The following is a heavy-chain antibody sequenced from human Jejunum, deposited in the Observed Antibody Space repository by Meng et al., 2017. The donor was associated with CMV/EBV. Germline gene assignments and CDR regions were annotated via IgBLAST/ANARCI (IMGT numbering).Heavy chain of an antibody. D-gene: IGHD2-8*02. Sequence: VQVVLFGAEVKTPGASWKVSCRASGYSFTDYYIHWVRQAPEQGLEWMGWISPNTGATNFAQNFQGRVTMTRDTSVSATYMELSSLTSDDTAVYFCARDPGGSSPVFDYWGQGTLVTVSS. V-gene: IGHV1-2*02. CDR3: ARDPGGSSPVFDY. CDR1: GYSFTDYY. J-gene: IGHJ4*01. CDR2: ISPNTGAT.